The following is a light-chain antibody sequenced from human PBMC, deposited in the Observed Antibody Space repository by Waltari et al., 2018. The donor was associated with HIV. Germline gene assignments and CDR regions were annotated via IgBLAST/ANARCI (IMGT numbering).Light chain of an antibody. CDR3: CSYAGRSTFVL. V-gene: IGLV2-23*02. Sequence: QSHLTHPASVSGTPGRSITISFNETIRKSSTYKLASWTQQHHRKVPKILLYKINKRPSGVSNRFSGSKSGNMASLTISGLQAEDEAFYHCCSYAGRSTFVLFGGGTKLTVL. CDR1: IRKSSTYKL. CDR2: KIN. J-gene: IGLJ2*01.